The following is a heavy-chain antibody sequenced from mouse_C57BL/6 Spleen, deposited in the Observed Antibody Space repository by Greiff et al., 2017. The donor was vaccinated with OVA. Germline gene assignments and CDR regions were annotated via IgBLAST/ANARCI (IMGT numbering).Heavy chain of an antibody. Sequence: QVQLQQSGAELVKPGASVKMSCKASGYTFTSYWITWVKQRPGQGLEWIGDIYPGSGSTNYNEKFKSKATLTVDTSSSTAYMQLSSLTSEDSAVYYWARSDGYDDYYDMDYWGQGTSVPVSS. CDR2: IYPGSGST. J-gene: IGHJ4*01. CDR3: ARSDGYDDYYDMDY. V-gene: IGHV1-55*01. D-gene: IGHD2-2*01. CDR1: GYTFTSYW.